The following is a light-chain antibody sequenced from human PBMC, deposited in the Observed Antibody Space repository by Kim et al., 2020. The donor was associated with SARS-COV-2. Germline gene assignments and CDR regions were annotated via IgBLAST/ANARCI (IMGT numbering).Light chain of an antibody. CDR1: QTINNNY. J-gene: IGKJ5*01. CDR3: QQYSNSII. V-gene: IGKV3-20*01. Sequence: LSPGERATLSCRASQTINNNYLAWYQQKPGLAPRLLIYGASSRATGIPDRFSGSGSGTDFTLTISRLEPEDFAVYHCQQYSNSIIFGQGTRLEIK. CDR2: GAS.